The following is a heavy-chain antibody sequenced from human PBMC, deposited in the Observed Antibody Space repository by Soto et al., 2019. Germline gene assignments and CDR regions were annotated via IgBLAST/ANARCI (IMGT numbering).Heavy chain of an antibody. CDR3: ARFSPRDAFDI. J-gene: IGHJ3*02. V-gene: IGHV4-31*03. CDR1: GGSISSGGYY. Sequence: TLSLTCTVSGGSISSGGYYWSWIRQHPGKGLEWIGYIYYSGSTYYNPSLKSRVTISVDTSKNQFSLKLSSVTAADTAVYYCARFSPRDAFDIWGQGTMVTVSS. CDR2: IYYSGST.